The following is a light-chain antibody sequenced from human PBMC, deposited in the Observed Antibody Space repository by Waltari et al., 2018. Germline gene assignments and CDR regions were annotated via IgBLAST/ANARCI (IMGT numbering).Light chain of an antibody. CDR2: AAS. J-gene: IGKJ2*01. CDR3: QQSHSAPPYT. CDR1: RSINSY. Sequence: DIQLTQSPSSLSASVGDRVTITCRASRSINSYLSWYQHKPGKAPKLLIYAASTLKSGVPSRLSGSGSGTDFTRIISRLQPEDFATYYCQQSHSAPPYTFGQGTKLEIK. V-gene: IGKV1-39*01.